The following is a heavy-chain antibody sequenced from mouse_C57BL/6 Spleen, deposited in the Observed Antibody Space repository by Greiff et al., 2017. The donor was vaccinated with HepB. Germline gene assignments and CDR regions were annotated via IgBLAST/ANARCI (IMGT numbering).Heavy chain of an antibody. CDR3: ARAAEYDWYFDV. D-gene: IGHD5-1*01. CDR2: IYPGDGDT. J-gene: IGHJ1*03. V-gene: IGHV1-82*01. CDR1: GYAFSSSW. Sequence: VQLQQSGPELVKPGASVKISCKASGYAFSSSWMNWVKQRPGKGLEWIGRIYPGDGDTNYNGKFKGKATLTADKSSSTAYMQLSSLTSEDSAVYFCARAAEYDWYFDVWGTGTTVTVSS.